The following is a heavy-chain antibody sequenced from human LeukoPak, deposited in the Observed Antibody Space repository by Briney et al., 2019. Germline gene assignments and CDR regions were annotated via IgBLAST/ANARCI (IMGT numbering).Heavy chain of an antibody. CDR1: GFTFSSYA. CDR2: ISGSGGST. Sequence: PGGSLRLSCAASGFTFSSYAMSWVRQAPGKGLEWVSAISGSGGSTYYADSVKGRFTISRDNSKNTLYLQMNSLRAEDTAVYYCAKAGSLRFLEWFQIADYFDYWGQGTLVTVSS. CDR3: AKAGSLRFLEWFQIADYFDY. V-gene: IGHV3-23*01. D-gene: IGHD3-3*01. J-gene: IGHJ4*02.